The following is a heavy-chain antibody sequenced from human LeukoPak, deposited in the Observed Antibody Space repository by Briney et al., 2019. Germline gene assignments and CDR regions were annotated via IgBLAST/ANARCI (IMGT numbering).Heavy chain of an antibody. V-gene: IGHV5-51*01. CDR3: WRRGGGKYYDILTGRHFDY. Sequence: GAALKISFKGAGYTFSSYWIGWVRPMPGKGLGWMGIIYPGDSDTKYSPSFQGQVTISVDKSITTASPPWRGLKTPETARIYFWRRGGGKYYDILTGRHFDYWGQGTLVTVSS. CDR2: IYPGDSDT. CDR1: GYTFSSYW. D-gene: IGHD3-9*01. J-gene: IGHJ4*02.